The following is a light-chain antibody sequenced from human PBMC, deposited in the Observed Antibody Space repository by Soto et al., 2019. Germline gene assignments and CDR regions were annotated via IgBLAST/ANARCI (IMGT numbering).Light chain of an antibody. J-gene: IGKJ1*01. V-gene: IGKV3-20*01. CDR2: GAS. CDR1: QSVSGSY. CDR3: HQYGSSPWT. Sequence: EIVLTQSPGTLSLSPGERATLSCRASQSVSGSYLAWYQQKPGQAPRLLIYGASSRATGIPDRFSGSGSGTDFTLTISRLEPEDFAVYYCHQYGSSPWTFSQGTKVEVK.